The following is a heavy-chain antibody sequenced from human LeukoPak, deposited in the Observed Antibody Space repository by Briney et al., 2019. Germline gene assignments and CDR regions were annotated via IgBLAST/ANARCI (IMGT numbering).Heavy chain of an antibody. J-gene: IGHJ4*02. CDR3: ARSYGSGSYHDY. V-gene: IGHV4-39*01. D-gene: IGHD3-10*01. Sequence: SETLSLTCTVSGGSISSSSYYWGWIRQPPGKGLEWIGSIYYSGSTYYNPSLKSRVTISVDTSKNQFSLKLSSVTAADTAVYYCARSYGSGSYHDYWGQGTLVTVSS. CDR2: IYYSGST. CDR1: GGSISSSSYY.